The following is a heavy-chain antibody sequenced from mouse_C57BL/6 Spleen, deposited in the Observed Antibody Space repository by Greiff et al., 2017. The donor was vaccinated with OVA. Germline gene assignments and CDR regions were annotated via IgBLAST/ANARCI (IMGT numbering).Heavy chain of an antibody. CDR2: INYDGSST. CDR3: ARGNYYSNAMDY. D-gene: IGHD2-5*01. CDR1: GFTFSDYY. Sequence: EVQLVESEGGLVQPGSSMKLSCTASGFTFSDYYMAWVRQVPEKGLEWVANINYDGSSTYYLDSLKSRFIISRDNAKNILYLQMSSLKSEDTATYYCARGNYYSNAMDYWGQGTSVTVSS. J-gene: IGHJ4*01. V-gene: IGHV5-16*01.